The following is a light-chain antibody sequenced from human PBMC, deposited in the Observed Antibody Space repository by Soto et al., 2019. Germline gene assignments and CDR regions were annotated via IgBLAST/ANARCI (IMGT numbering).Light chain of an antibody. CDR2: DAS. Sequence: EIVLTQSPATLSLSPGERATLSCRASQSVSSYLAWYQQKPGQAPRLLIYDASNRATGIPARFSGSGSGTDCTLTISSLEPEDFAVYYCQQRSNWPFTCGPGTKVDIK. V-gene: IGKV3-11*01. CDR1: QSVSSY. CDR3: QQRSNWPFT. J-gene: IGKJ3*01.